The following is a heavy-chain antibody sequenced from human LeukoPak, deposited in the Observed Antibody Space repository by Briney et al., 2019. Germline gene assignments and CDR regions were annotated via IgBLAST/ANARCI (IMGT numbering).Heavy chain of an antibody. CDR1: GFTFSNCG. J-gene: IGHJ6*02. CDR2: IGGDGNI. D-gene: IGHD3-10*01. Sequence: GGSLRLSCAASGFTFSNCGMSWVRQAPGKGLEWGSVIGGDGNIFYADSVKGRFIISRDNYENTLYLQMNSLRVEDTAVYYCAKGPYGLGIYYGMDVWGQGTTVTVSS. CDR3: AKGPYGLGIYYGMDV. V-gene: IGHV3-23*01.